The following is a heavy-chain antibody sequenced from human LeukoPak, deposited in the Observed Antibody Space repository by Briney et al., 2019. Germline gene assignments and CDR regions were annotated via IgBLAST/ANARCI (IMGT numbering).Heavy chain of an antibody. CDR3: ARDADVLLWFGELLRGAWFDP. CDR2: ISAYNGNT. D-gene: IGHD3-10*01. CDR1: GYTFTSYG. V-gene: IGHV1-18*04. Sequence: ASVKVSCKASGYTFTSYGISWVRQAPGQGLEWMGWISAYNGNTNYAQKLQGRVTMTTDTSTSTAYMELRSLRPDDTAVYYCARDADVLLWFGELLRGAWFDPRGQGTLVTVSS. J-gene: IGHJ5*02.